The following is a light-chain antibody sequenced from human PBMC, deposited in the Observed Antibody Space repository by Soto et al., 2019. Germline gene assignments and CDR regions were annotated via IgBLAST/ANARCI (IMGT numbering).Light chain of an antibody. J-gene: IGKJ5*01. CDR3: QQRHMWPIT. CDR1: QTIYSN. CDR2: DAY. Sequence: IVMTPSPATLSVSPGERATLSCRAGQTIYSNVAWYQQKPGQAPRLLIYDAYNRATGIPPRFSGSGSGTDFTLTISSLEPEDSAVYYCQQRHMWPITFGQGTRLEIK. V-gene: IGKV3-11*01.